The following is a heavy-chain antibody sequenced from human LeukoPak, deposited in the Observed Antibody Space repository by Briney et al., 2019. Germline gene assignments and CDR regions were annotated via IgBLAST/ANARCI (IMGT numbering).Heavy chain of an antibody. D-gene: IGHD2-2*01. CDR2: IIPIFGTA. CDR3: ARDQYRSSTSCYPFDAFDI. V-gene: IGHV1-69*13. Sequence: SVKVSCKASGGTFSSYAISWVRQAPGQGLEWMGGIIPIFGTANYAQKFQGRVTITADESTSTAYMELSSLRSEDTAVYYCARDQYRSSTSCYPFDAFDIWGQGTMVTVSS. CDR1: GGTFSSYA. J-gene: IGHJ3*02.